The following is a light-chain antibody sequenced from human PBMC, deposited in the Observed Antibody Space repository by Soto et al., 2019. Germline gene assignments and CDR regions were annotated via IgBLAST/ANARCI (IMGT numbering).Light chain of an antibody. CDR2: EVS. Sequence: QSVLTQPASVSGSPGQSITISCTGTSSDVGGYNYVSWFQQHPGKAPKLKIYEVSNRPSGVSNRFSGSKSGNTASLTISGLQAEDEADYYCCSYAGSSTVVFGGGTKLTVL. V-gene: IGLV2-14*03. CDR1: SSDVGGYNY. J-gene: IGLJ2*01. CDR3: CSYAGSSTVV.